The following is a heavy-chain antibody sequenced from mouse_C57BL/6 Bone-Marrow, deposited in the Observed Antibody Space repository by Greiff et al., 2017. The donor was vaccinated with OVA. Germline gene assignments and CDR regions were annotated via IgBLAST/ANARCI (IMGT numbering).Heavy chain of an antibody. CDR3: ARRPWGNPNYYAMDY. J-gene: IGHJ4*01. V-gene: IGHV5-12*01. Sequence: EVHLVESGGGLVQPGGSLKLSCAASGFTFSDYSMYWVRQTPEKRLEWVAYISNGGGSTYYPDTVKGRFTISRDNAKNTLYLQMSRLKSEDTAMYYCARRPWGNPNYYAMDYWGQGTSVTVSS. CDR2: ISNGGGST. CDR1: GFTFSDYS. D-gene: IGHD2-1*01.